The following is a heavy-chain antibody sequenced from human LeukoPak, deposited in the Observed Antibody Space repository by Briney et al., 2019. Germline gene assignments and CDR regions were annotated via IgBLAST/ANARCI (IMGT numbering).Heavy chain of an antibody. D-gene: IGHD3-22*01. J-gene: IGHJ4*02. V-gene: IGHV3-53*01. CDR3: ARALYYYDSSGYYLDY. CDR2: IYSGGST. Sequence: GGSLRLSCAASGFTVSSNYMSWVRQAPGKGLEWVSVIYSGGSTYYADSVKGRFTISRDNSKNTLYLQMNSLRAEDTAVYYCARALYYYDSSGYYLDYWGQGTLVTVSS. CDR1: GFTVSSNY.